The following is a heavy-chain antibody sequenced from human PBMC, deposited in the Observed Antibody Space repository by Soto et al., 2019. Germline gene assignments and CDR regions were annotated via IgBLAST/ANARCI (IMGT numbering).Heavy chain of an antibody. J-gene: IGHJ6*02. Sequence: AASVKVSCKASGFTFTSSAVQWVRQARGQRLEWIGWIVVGSGNTNYAQKFQERVTITRDMSTSTAYMELSSLRSEDTAVYYCAADGGVVPAAIGDYYHYYGMDVWG. CDR1: GFTFTSSA. D-gene: IGHD2-2*02. V-gene: IGHV1-58*01. CDR2: IVVGSGNT. CDR3: AADGGVVPAAIGDYYHYYGMDV.